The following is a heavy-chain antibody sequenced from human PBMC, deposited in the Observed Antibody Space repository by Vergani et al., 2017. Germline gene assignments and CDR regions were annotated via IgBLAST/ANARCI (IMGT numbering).Heavy chain of an antibody. Sequence: VQLQESGPGLVKPSETLSLTCTVSGGSISSYYWSWIRQPPGKGLEWIGYIYYSGSTNYNPSLKSRVTISVDTSKNQFSLKLSSVTAADTAVYYCARAGGHRSYYYMDVWGKGTTVTVSS. CDR2: IYYSGST. V-gene: IGHV4-59*12. J-gene: IGHJ6*03. CDR3: ARAGGHRSYYYMDV. D-gene: IGHD1-14*01. CDR1: GGSISSYY.